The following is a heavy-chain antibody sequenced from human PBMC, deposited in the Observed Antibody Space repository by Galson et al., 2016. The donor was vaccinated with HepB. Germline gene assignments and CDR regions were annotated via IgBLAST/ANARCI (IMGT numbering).Heavy chain of an antibody. CDR2: IYSSGST. D-gene: IGHD3-16*01. J-gene: IGHJ4*02. Sequence: SETLSLTCSVSGGSVTSGFYYWSWIRQPPGKGLEWIGYIYSSGSTNFYPSLKSRVSISLDTSKNNFSLKVNSVTPADTAVYYCARVDDNVCDWGQGTLVIVSS. CDR1: GGSVTSGFYY. CDR3: ARVDDNVCD. V-gene: IGHV4-61*01.